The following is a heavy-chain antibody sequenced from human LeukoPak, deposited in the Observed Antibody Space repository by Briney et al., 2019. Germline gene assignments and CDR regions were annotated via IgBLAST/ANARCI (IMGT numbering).Heavy chain of an antibody. CDR3: ATFGVIVRNDYLDY. CDR1: GFIFRSYA. J-gene: IGHJ4*02. V-gene: IGHV3-23*01. CDR2: ITANGDAT. D-gene: IGHD3-3*01. Sequence: GGSLRLSCVGSGFIFRSYAVTWVRQAPGKGLEWVSSITANGDATYYADSVKGRFTISRDNSKNTLNLQMSSLRAEDTAVYYCATFGVIVRNDYLDYWGQGARVAVSS.